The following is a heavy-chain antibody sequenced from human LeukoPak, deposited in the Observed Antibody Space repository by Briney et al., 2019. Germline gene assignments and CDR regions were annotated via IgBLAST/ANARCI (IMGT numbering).Heavy chain of an antibody. CDR1: GFTFSNYA. CDR2: ISGSGDNT. J-gene: IGHJ4*02. V-gene: IGHV3-23*01. Sequence: GGSLRLSCAVSGFTFSNYAMSWVRQAPGKGLEWVSAISGSGDNTYYVDSVKGRFTISRDNSKNTLYLQMNSLRAEDTAVYYCAASLPNIVVVPATKGPFGYWGQGALVTVSS. CDR3: AASLPNIVVVPATKGPFGY. D-gene: IGHD2-2*01.